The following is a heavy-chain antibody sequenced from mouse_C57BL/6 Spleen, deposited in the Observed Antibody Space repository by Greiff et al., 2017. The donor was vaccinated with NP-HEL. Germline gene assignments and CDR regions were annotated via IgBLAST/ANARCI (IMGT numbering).Heavy chain of an antibody. CDR2: IYPSDSET. V-gene: IGHV1-61*01. CDR3: ARSLITTEGYFDY. Sequence: QVQLQQPGAELVRPGSSVKLSCKASGYTFTSYWMDWVKQRPGQGLEWIGNIYPSDSETHYNQKFKDKATLTVDKSSSTADMQLSSLTSEDSAVYYCARSLITTEGYFDYWGQGTTLTVSS. CDR1: GYTFTSYW. J-gene: IGHJ2*01. D-gene: IGHD1-1*01.